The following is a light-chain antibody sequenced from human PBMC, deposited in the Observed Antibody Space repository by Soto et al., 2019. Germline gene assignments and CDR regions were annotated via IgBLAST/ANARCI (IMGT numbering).Light chain of an antibody. J-gene: IGKJ1*01. Sequence: DIQMTHSPSSLSASVGDRVTVTCQASQDISNYLNWYQQKPGRAPKLLIFDASSLESGVPSRFSGNGSGTEFTLTISGLQPDDFASYYCQQYNSYSGMFGQGTKVDIK. CDR3: QQYNSYSGM. CDR1: QDISNY. CDR2: DAS. V-gene: IGKV1-5*01.